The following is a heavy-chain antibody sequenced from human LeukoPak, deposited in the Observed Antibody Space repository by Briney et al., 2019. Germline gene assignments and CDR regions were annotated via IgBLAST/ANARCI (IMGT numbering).Heavy chain of an antibody. CDR2: ISGSGGST. CDR3: AKDFVPFGGVIADDAFDI. Sequence: RGSLRLSCAASGFTFSSYAMSWVRQAPGKGLEWVSAISGSGGSTYYADSVKGRFTISRDNSKNTLYLQMNSLRAEDTAVYYCAKDFVPFGGVIADDAFDIWGQGTMVTVSS. D-gene: IGHD3-16*02. V-gene: IGHV3-23*01. J-gene: IGHJ3*02. CDR1: GFTFSSYA.